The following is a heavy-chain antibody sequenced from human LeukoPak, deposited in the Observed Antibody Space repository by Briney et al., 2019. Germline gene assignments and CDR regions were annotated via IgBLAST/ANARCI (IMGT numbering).Heavy chain of an antibody. V-gene: IGHV3-30*18. J-gene: IGHJ3*02. CDR1: GFTFSSYG. Sequence: QPGGSLRLSCAASGFTFSSYGMHWVRQAPGKGLEWVAVISYDGSNKYYADSVKGRFTISRDNSKNTLYLQMNSLRAEDTAVYYCAKDKTRYYDFWSGDDAFDIRGQGTMVTVSS. CDR3: AKDKTRYYDFWSGDDAFDI. CDR2: ISYDGSNK. D-gene: IGHD3-3*01.